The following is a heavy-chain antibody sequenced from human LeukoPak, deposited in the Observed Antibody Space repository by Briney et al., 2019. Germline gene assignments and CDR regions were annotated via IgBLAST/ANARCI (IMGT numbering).Heavy chain of an antibody. CDR1: GFTFSDYY. CDR2: ISSSGSTI. D-gene: IGHD3-10*01. CDR3: ARAFPYYYGSGSNDI. V-gene: IGHV3-11*04. Sequence: GGSLRLSCAASGFTFSDYYMSWIRQASGKGLEWVSYISSSGSTIYYADSVKGRFTISRDNAKNSLYLQMNSLRAEDTAVYYCARAFPYYYGSGSNDIWGQGTMVTVSS. J-gene: IGHJ3*02.